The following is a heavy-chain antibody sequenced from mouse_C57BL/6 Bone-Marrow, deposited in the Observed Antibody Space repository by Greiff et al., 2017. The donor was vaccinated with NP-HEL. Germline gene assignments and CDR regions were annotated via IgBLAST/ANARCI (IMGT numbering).Heavy chain of an antibody. CDR2: IDPNSGGT. D-gene: IGHD2-1*01. V-gene: IGHV1-72*01. CDR1: GYTFTSYW. CDR3: AVYYGNYAWFAY. Sequence: QVQLQQPGAELVKPGASVKLSCKASGYTFTSYWMHWVKQRPGRGLEWIGRIDPNSGGTTYNEKFKSKATLTVDKPSSTAYMPLSRLTSEDSAVYYCAVYYGNYAWFAYWGQGTLVTVSA. J-gene: IGHJ3*01.